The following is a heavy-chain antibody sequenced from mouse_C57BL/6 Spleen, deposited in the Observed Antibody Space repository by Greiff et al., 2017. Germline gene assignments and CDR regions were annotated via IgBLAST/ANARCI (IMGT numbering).Heavy chain of an antibody. Sequence: EVKVEESGGDLVKPGGSLKLSCAASGFTFSSYGMSWVRQTPDKRLEWVATISSGGSYTYYPDSVKGRFTISRDNAKNTLYLQVSSLKSEDTAIYYCARGGYYGSSEYFDYWGQGTTLTVSS. CDR3: ARGGYYGSSEYFDY. V-gene: IGHV5-6*02. CDR2: ISSGGSYT. CDR1: GFTFSSYG. J-gene: IGHJ2*01. D-gene: IGHD1-1*01.